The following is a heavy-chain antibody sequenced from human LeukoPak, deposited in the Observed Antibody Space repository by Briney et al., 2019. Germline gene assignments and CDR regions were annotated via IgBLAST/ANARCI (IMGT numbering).Heavy chain of an antibody. D-gene: IGHD6-13*01. CDR2: ISSSSSTI. Sequence: PGGSLGLSCAASGFTFSSYSMNWVRQAPGKGLEWVSYISSSSSTIYYADSVKGRFTISRDNAKNSLYLQMNSLRAEDTAVYYCARDPPGIAAAGTHYFDYWGQGTLVTVSS. CDR1: GFTFSSYS. CDR3: ARDPPGIAAAGTHYFDY. V-gene: IGHV3-48*01. J-gene: IGHJ4*02.